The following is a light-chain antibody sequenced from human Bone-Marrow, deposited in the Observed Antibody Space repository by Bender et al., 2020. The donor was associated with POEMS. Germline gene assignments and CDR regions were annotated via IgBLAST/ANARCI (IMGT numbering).Light chain of an antibody. J-gene: IGLJ2*01. CDR1: DLGDKY. Sequence: SYEVTQPPSVSVSPGQTASITCSGDDLGDKYVAWYQQKPGHSPVLVIYQDTKRPSGIPERFSGSNSGNTATLTISGTQAIDEDDYYCQAWYTYSVIFGGGTKLTVL. CDR3: QAWYTYSVI. CDR2: QDT. V-gene: IGLV3-1*01.